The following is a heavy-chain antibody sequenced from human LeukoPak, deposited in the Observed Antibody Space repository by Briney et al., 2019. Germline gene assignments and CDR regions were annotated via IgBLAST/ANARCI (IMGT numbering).Heavy chain of an antibody. J-gene: IGHJ4*02. Sequence: GGSLRLSCAVTGFTFSDYWMRWVRQAPGKGLEWVASINKDGSEVQYVDSVKGRFTMSRDNSKNTLYVQMKSLRAEDTGVYYCASRRGSYSGFDYWGQGTLVTVSS. D-gene: IGHD3-10*01. V-gene: IGHV3-7*01. CDR2: INKDGSEV. CDR3: ASRRGSYSGFDY. CDR1: GFTFSDYW.